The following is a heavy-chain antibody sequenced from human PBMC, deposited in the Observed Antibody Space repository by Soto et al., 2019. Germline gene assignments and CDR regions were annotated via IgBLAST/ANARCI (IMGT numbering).Heavy chain of an antibody. V-gene: IGHV3-30*18. D-gene: IGHD2-21*01. CDR1: SFPFSGLG. Sequence: QVQLVESGGGVVQPGRSLRLSCEASSFPFSGLGMPWARRAPGKGLEWVAVISYDGSNKYYADSVKGRFTISRDNSKNTLYLQMNSLRAEDTAVYYCAKDLLGGRSPIYYFDYWGQGTLVTVSS. J-gene: IGHJ4*02. CDR3: AKDLLGGRSPIYYFDY. CDR2: ISYDGSNK.